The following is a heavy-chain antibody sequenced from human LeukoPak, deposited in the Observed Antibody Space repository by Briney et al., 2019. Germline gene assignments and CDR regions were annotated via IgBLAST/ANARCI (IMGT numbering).Heavy chain of an antibody. J-gene: IGHJ4*02. CDR2: INPSGGST. V-gene: IGHV1-46*01. Sequence: ASVKVSCKASGYTFTSYYMHWVRQAPGQGLEWMGIINPSGGSTSYAQKFQGRVTMTRDTSTSTVYMELSSLRSEDTAVYYCARDTTGGNVLRYFDWSSGFDYRGQGTLVTVSS. D-gene: IGHD3-9*01. CDR3: ARDTTGGNVLRYFDWSSGFDY. CDR1: GYTFTSYY.